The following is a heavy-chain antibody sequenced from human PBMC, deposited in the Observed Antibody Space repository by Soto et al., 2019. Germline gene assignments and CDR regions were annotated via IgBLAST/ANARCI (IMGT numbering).Heavy chain of an antibody. CDR2: ISNGGFTT. CDR1: GFTFSSYA. Sequence: GGSLRLSCAASGFTFSSYAMSWVRQAPGKGLEWVSLISNGGFTTYYADSVKGRFTISRDNAKNALYLQMNSLTAEDTAVYYCGKDTSMTNLYYFDYWGQGTLVTVSS. V-gene: IGHV3-23*01. CDR3: GKDTSMTNLYYFDY. J-gene: IGHJ4*02. D-gene: IGHD3-22*01.